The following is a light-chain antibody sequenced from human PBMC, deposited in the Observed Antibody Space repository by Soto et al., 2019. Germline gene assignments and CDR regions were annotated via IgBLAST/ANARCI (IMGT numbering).Light chain of an antibody. J-gene: IGLJ2*01. V-gene: IGLV2-14*03. CDR3: SSYTSISTVV. Sequence: QSALTQPASVSGSPGQSITISCTGTSSDVGGYNFVSWYQQHPDKAPKLMIYDVTNRPSGVSNRFSGSKSGNTASLTISGLQAEDEADYYCSSYTSISTVVFGTGTKLTVL. CDR2: DVT. CDR1: SSDVGGYNF.